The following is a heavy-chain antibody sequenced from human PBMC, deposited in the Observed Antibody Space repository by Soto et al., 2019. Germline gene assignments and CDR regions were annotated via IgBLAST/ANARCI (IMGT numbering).Heavy chain of an antibody. CDR3: AREGDGYNIYFDY. V-gene: IGHV3-48*01. Sequence: GGSLRLSCAASGFTFSNAWMSWVRQAPGKGLEWVSYISSSGSTIYYADSVKGRFTISRDNSKNTLYLQMNSLRAEDTAVYYCAREGDGYNIYFDYWGQGTLVTVSS. J-gene: IGHJ4*02. CDR1: GFTFSNAW. CDR2: ISSSGSTI. D-gene: IGHD5-12*01.